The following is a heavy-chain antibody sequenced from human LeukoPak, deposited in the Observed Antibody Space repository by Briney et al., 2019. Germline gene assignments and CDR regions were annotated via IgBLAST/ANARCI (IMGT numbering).Heavy chain of an antibody. CDR3: VREGNNGDFDY. Sequence: GSLRLSCAASGFTFSSYEMDWVRQGPGKGLEWVSYISSSGSSMYYRDSVKGPFTISRDNAENSLWLQMNSLRAEDTAVYYCVREGNNGDFDYWGQGTLVTVSS. J-gene: IGHJ4*02. D-gene: IGHD1/OR15-1a*01. CDR1: GFTFSSYE. V-gene: IGHV3-48*03. CDR2: ISSSGSSM.